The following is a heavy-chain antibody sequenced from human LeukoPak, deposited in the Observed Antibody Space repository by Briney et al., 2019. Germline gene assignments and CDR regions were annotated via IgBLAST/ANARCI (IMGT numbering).Heavy chain of an antibody. CDR1: GYTFTGYY. Sequence: ASVKVSCKASGYTFTGYYMHWVRQAPGQGLEWMGWINPNSGGTNYAQKFQGRVTMTRDTSISTAYMELSRLRSDDTAVYYCARPQSSSSWYNWFDPWGQGTLVTVSS. V-gene: IGHV1-2*02. CDR3: ARPQSSSSWYNWFDP. D-gene: IGHD6-13*01. CDR2: INPNSGGT. J-gene: IGHJ5*02.